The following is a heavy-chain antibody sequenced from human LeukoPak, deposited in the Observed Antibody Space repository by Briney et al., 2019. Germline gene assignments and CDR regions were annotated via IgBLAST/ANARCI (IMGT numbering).Heavy chain of an antibody. CDR3: ARDFGATIDY. Sequence: ASVKVSCKASGFSFTTYGISWVRQAPGQGLEWMGWISTYNGNSNTDYAQKLQGRVTMTTDTSTSTAYMELRSLRSDDTAVYYCARDFGATIDYWGQGTLVTVSS. D-gene: IGHD1-26*01. CDR1: GFSFTTYG. J-gene: IGHJ4*02. V-gene: IGHV1-18*01. CDR2: ISTYNGNS.